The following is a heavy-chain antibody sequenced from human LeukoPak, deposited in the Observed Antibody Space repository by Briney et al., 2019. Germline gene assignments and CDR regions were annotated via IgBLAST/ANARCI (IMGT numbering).Heavy chain of an antibody. D-gene: IGHD3-10*01. J-gene: IGHJ4*02. V-gene: IGHV5-51*01. CDR3: ARQSGSGSYGNFDY. Sequence: GESLKISCKGSGYSFTNYWIGWVRQMPGKGLEWMGIIYPDDSDTRYSPSFQGHVTISADKSISTASLHWSSLKASDTAMHYCARQSGSGSYGNFDYWGQGTLVTVSS. CDR1: GYSFTNYW. CDR2: IYPDDSDT.